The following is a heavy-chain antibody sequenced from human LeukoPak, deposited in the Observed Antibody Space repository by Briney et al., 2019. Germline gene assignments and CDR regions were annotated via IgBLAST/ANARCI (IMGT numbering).Heavy chain of an antibody. J-gene: IGHJ6*03. Sequence: GGSLRLSCAASGFTFSNYAMSWVRQAPGKGLEWVSGISGSGGYTYYADSVKGRFTISRDNSNNTPYLQMNSLRAEDTAVYYCAKDLYCSSTTCYMDVWGKGTTVTVSS. V-gene: IGHV3-23*01. CDR1: GFTFSNYA. CDR3: AKDLYCSSTTCYMDV. CDR2: ISGSGGYT. D-gene: IGHD2-2*01.